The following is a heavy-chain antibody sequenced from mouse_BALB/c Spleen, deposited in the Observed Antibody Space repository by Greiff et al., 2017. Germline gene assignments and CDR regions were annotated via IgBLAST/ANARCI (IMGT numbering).Heavy chain of an antibody. CDR1: GFTFSSYT. CDR3: ARRGNYGAMDY. CDR2: ISNGGGST. J-gene: IGHJ4*01. V-gene: IGHV5-12-2*01. D-gene: IGHD1-1*02. Sequence: DVKLVESGGGLVQPGGSLKLSCAASGFTFSSYTMSWVRQTPEKRLEWVAYISNGGGSTYYPDTVKGRFTISRDNAKNTLYLQMSSLKSEDTAMYYCARRGNYGAMDYWGQGTSVTVSS.